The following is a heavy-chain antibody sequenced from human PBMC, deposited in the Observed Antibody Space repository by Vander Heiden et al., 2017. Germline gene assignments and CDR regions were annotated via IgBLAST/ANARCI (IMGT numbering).Heavy chain of an antibody. CDR1: GYTFTGYY. D-gene: IGHD6-19*01. CDR2: INPNSGGT. V-gene: IGHV1-2*02. Sequence: QVQLVQSGAEVKKPGASVKVSCTASGYTFTGYYMHWVRQAPGQGLEWMGWINPNSGGTNYAQKFQGRVTMTRDTSISTAYMELSRLRSDDTAVYYCARDRIAVAGTTGNAFDIWGQGTMVTVSS. CDR3: ARDRIAVAGTTGNAFDI. J-gene: IGHJ3*02.